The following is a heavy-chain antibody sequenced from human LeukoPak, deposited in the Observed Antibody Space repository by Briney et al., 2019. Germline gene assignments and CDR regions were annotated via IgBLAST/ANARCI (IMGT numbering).Heavy chain of an antibody. CDR1: GYSFTSYW. V-gene: IGHV5-51*01. CDR3: ARELVVPAAIGYYYYGMDV. CDR2: XXXXDSDT. D-gene: IGHD2-2*02. Sequence: GESLKISCKGSGYSFTSYWIGWVRQMPGKGLXXXXXXXXXDSDTRYSPSFQGQVTISADKSISTAYLQWTSLKASDTAMYYCARELVVPAAIGYYYYGMDVWGQGTTVTVSS. J-gene: IGHJ6*02.